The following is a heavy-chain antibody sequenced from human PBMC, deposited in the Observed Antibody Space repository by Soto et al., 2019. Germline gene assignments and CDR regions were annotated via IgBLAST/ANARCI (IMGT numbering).Heavy chain of an antibody. V-gene: IGHV1-69*13. CDR3: ARDRGTMVRGVIKPNWFDP. Sequence: SAKVSCKASGGTFSSYAISWVRHAPGQGLEWMGGIIPIFGTANYAQKFQGRVTITADESTGTAYMELSSVRSEGTAVYYCARDRGTMVRGVIKPNWFDPWGQGTLVTVS. CDR1: GGTFSSYA. J-gene: IGHJ5*02. CDR2: IIPIFGTA. D-gene: IGHD3-10*01.